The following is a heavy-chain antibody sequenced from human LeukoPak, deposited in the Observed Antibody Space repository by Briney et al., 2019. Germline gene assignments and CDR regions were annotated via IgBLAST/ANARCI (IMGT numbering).Heavy chain of an antibody. Sequence: LTGGSLRLSCAASGFTFSSYSMNWVRQAPGKGLEWVSYISSSSNTIYYADSVKGRFTISRDNAKKSVYLQMNSLRDEDTAVYYCARDLSKLYYYYGMDVWGQGTTVTVSS. D-gene: IGHD4-11*01. CDR2: ISSSSNTI. CDR3: ARDLSKLYYYYGMDV. CDR1: GFTFSSYS. V-gene: IGHV3-48*02. J-gene: IGHJ6*02.